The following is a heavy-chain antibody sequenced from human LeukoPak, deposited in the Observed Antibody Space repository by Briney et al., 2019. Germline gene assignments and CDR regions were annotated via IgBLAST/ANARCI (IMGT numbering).Heavy chain of an antibody. Sequence: PGGSLRLSCAASGFTFTTYFMNWVRQTPGKGLEGVANIKQDGSEKYYVDSVKGRFTISRDNTKNSLYLQMNSLRADDTAVYYCARGLTRADYWGQGTLVTVSS. J-gene: IGHJ4*02. CDR2: IKQDGSEK. CDR1: GFTFTTYF. D-gene: IGHD1-1*01. CDR3: ARGLTRADY. V-gene: IGHV3-7*04.